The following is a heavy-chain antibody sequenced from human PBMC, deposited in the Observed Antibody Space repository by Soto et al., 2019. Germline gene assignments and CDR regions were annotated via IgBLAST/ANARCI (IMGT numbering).Heavy chain of an antibody. D-gene: IGHD3-10*01. Sequence: GVSVKVSCKASGFTFTSSAVQWVRQSRGQRLEWIGWIVVGSGNTNYAQKFQERVTITRDMSTSTAYMELSSLRSEDTAVYYCARDLELLNYYAQGAFDIWGQGTMVTVSS. J-gene: IGHJ3*02. CDR3: ARDLELLNYYAQGAFDI. CDR2: IVVGSGNT. CDR1: GFTFTSSA. V-gene: IGHV1-58*01.